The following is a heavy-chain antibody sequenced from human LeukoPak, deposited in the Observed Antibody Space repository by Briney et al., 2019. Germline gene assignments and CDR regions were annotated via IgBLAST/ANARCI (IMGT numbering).Heavy chain of an antibody. Sequence: GASVKVSCKASGYTFTSYGISWVRQAPGQGLEWMGWISAYNGNTNYAQKLQGRVTMTTDTSTSTAYMELRSLRSDDTAVYYCARDWYCSSTSCYFLDYWGQGTQVTVSS. CDR3: ARDWYCSSTSCYFLDY. J-gene: IGHJ4*02. CDR2: ISAYNGNT. CDR1: GYTFTSYG. V-gene: IGHV1-18*04. D-gene: IGHD2-2*01.